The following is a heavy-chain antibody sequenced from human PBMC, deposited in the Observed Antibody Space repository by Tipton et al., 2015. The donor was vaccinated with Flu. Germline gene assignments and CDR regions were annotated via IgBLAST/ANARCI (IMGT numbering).Heavy chain of an antibody. CDR2: IYYSEST. CDR3: ARAGSGWCLFIN. D-gene: IGHD6-19*01. Sequence: TLSLTCTVSGGSISSSSYYWGWIRQPPGKGLEWIGSIYYSESTYYNPSLKSRVATSVDTSKNQFSLKLSSVTAADTAVYYCARAGSGWCLFINWGQGTLVTVSS. V-gene: IGHV4-39*07. CDR1: GGSISSSSYY. J-gene: IGHJ4*02.